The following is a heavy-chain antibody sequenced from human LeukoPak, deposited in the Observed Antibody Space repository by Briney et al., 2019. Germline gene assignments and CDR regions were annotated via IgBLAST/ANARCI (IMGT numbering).Heavy chain of an antibody. CDR3: ARRIQGMAPYYFDY. Sequence: GGALRLSCTASGFTFSSYWMHWVRQAPGKGLVWVSRINSDGGSTSYADSVKGRFTISRDNAKNTLYLQMNSLRAEDTAVYYCARRIQGMAPYYFDYWGQGTLVTVSS. CDR2: INSDGGST. V-gene: IGHV3-74*01. D-gene: IGHD5-24*01. J-gene: IGHJ4*02. CDR1: GFTFSSYW.